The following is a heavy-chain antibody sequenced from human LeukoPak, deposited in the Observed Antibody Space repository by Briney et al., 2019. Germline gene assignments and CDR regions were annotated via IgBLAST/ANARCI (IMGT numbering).Heavy chain of an antibody. V-gene: IGHV4-59*01. CDR1: GGSISGYY. CDR2: TSDSGG. J-gene: IGHJ4*02. D-gene: IGHD2-21*01. Sequence: SETLSLTCTVSGGSISGYYWNLIRQPPGQGLEWIGYTSDSGGHTDSLKSRVAISVDTSKNQFSLKLTSATAADTAVYYCARWHSHGRYFDYWGQGALVTVSS. CDR3: ARWHSHGRYFDY.